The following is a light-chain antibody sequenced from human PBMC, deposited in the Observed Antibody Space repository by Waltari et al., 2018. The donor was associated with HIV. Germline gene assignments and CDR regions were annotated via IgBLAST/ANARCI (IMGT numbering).Light chain of an antibody. Sequence: EIVMLQSTATLSVSPGERATLSCRASQSVSSKLAWYQQKPGQAPRLLIYGASTRSTGIPGRFSGSESGTEFILTISSLQSEDCAVYYCQQYYKWPLTFGQGTRLEIK. CDR3: QQYYKWPLT. J-gene: IGKJ5*01. CDR2: GAS. V-gene: IGKV3D-15*01. CDR1: QSVSSK.